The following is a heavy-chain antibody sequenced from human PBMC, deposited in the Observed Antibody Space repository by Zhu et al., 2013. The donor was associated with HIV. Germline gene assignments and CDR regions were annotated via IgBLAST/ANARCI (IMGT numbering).Heavy chain of an antibody. CDR1: GYNFIGYY. Sequence: QVQLVQSGAEVKKPGASVKVSCKTSGYNFIGYYIHWVRQAPGQGLEWMGWIKPNSGDTNYAQKFQGRVTMARDTSITTAYMELTRLTSDDTAVYYCARDLCGGDCYYYGMDFWGQGTTVAVSS. V-gene: IGHV1-2*02. D-gene: IGHD2-21*01. CDR2: IKPNSGDT. J-gene: IGHJ6*02. CDR3: ARDLCGGDCYYYGMDF.